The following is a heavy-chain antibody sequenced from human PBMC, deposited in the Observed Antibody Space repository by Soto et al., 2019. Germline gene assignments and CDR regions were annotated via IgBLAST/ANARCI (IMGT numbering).Heavy chain of an antibody. CDR3: ARGNGWYYDILTDYYPGPDYYYYGMDV. CDR2: IIPIFGTA. J-gene: IGHJ6*02. Sequence: SVKVSCKASGGTFSSYAISWVRQAPGQGLEWMGGIIPIFGTANYAQKFQGRVTITADESTSTAYMELSSLRSEDTAVYYCARGNGWYYDILTDYYPGPDYYYYGMDVWGQGTTVTAP. D-gene: IGHD3-9*01. CDR1: GGTFSSYA. V-gene: IGHV1-69*13.